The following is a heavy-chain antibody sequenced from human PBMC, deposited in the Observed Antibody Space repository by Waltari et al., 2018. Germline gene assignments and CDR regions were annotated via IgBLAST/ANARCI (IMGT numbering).Heavy chain of an antibody. CDR3: AREGVTMVQGATNWFDP. V-gene: IGHV1-46*01. J-gene: IGHJ5*02. D-gene: IGHD3-10*01. Sequence: QVQLVQSGAEVKKPGASVKVSCKASGYTFTSYYMHWVRQAPGQGLEWMGIINPSGGSTSYAQKFQGRVTMTRDTSTSTVYMELSSLRSEDTAVYYCAREGVTMVQGATNWFDPWGQGTLVTVSS. CDR1: GYTFTSYY. CDR2: INPSGGST.